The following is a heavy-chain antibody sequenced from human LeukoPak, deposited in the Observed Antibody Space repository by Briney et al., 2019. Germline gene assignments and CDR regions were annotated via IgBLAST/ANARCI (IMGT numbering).Heavy chain of an antibody. CDR1: GGSFSGYY. J-gene: IGHJ5*02. CDR3: ARYEDGFDP. CDR2: INHSGST. V-gene: IGHV4-34*10. Sequence: PSETLSLTCAVYGGSFSGYYWSWIRQPPGKGLEWIGEINHSGSTNYNPSLKSRVTMSVDTSKNQFSLKLSSVTAADTAVYYCARYEDGFDPWGQGTLVTVSS.